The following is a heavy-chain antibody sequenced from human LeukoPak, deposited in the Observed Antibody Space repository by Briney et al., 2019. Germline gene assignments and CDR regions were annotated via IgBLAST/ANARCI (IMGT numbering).Heavy chain of an antibody. V-gene: IGHV3-48*03. CDR2: ISSSGSAI. D-gene: IGHD6-13*01. CDR1: GFTFSSYE. J-gene: IGHJ4*02. Sequence: GGSLRLSCAASGFTFSSYEMHWVRQAPGKGLEWVSYISSSGSAIYYADSVKGRFTISRDNAWNSLYLKMNSLRPEDTALYYCASLRPRQQLVVDHWGQGTLVTVSS. CDR3: ASLRPRQQLVVDH.